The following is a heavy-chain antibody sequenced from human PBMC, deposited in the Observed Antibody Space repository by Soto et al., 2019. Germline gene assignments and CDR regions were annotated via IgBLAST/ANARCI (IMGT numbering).Heavy chain of an antibody. CDR2: ITEAGGGI. J-gene: IGHJ4*02. Sequence: VQRLESGGCVVQPGGSLKVSCVASGFSFGNSPMSWVRHAPWRGLGWVSAITEAGGGIYYATSVKGRFVVSRDNSKNKLLLEMNNLRVDDTATYYCAKNLQVGGVCYWCTPANWGPGVVVTVSS. V-gene: IGHV3-23*01. CDR3: AKNLQVGGVCYWCTPAN. D-gene: IGHD2-21*02. CDR1: GFSFGNSP.